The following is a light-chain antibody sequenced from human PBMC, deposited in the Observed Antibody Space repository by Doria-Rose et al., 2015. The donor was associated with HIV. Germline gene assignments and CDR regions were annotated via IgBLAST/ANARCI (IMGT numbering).Light chain of an antibody. CDR1: QSVSANY. CDR3: HQYASSRT. V-gene: IGKV3-20*01. J-gene: IGKJ1*01. Sequence: DIVLTQSPGTLSLSQGEGATLPCRASQSVSANYLPWYQQRPGQSPRLLIYGASSRATDIPDRFSGSGSGTDFTLTISRLEPEDFAVYYCHQYASSRTFGQGTKVEIK. CDR2: GAS.